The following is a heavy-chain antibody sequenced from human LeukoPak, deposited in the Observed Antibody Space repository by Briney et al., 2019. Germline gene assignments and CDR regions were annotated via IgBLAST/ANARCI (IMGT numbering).Heavy chain of an antibody. CDR2: ISYSGSP. V-gene: IGHV4-39*01. D-gene: IGHD1-26*01. CDR1: GDSISSSGHW. Sequence: PSETLSLTCTVSGDSISSSGHWWGWIRQPPGEGLEWIGSISYSGSPSYNPSLKSRVTISVDTSKTQLSLRLSSVTAADTAVYYCARPSSSGSYYYWGQGTLVTVS. J-gene: IGHJ4*02. CDR3: ARPSSSGSYYY.